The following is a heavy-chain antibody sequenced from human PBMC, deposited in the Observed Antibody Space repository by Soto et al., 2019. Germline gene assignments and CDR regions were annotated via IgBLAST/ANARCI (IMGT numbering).Heavy chain of an antibody. CDR1: GFTFSIYA. D-gene: IGHD2-21*02. V-gene: IGHV3-23*01. Sequence: PGGSLRLSCAASGFTFSIYAMSWVRHAPGKGLEWVSAISGSGGSTYYADSVKGRFTISRDNSKNTLYLQMNSLRAEDTAVYYCAKDRAHIVVVTAVGGNDYWGQGTLVTVSS. J-gene: IGHJ4*02. CDR2: ISGSGGST. CDR3: AKDRAHIVVVTAVGGNDY.